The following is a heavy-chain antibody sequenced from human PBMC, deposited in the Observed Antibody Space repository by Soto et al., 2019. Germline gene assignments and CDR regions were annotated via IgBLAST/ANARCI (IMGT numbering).Heavy chain of an antibody. CDR3: ARAPGNYLGGGVFDF. D-gene: IGHD1-26*01. V-gene: IGHV2-70*11. CDR2: IDWDDDK. CDR1: GFSLSTSGMC. J-gene: IGHJ4*02. Sequence: GSGPTLVNPAQTLTLTCTFSGFSLSTSGMCMSWIRQPPGKALEWLARIDWDDDKYYSTSLKTRLTISKDTSKNQVVLTMTNMDPVDTATYYCARAPGNYLGGGVFDFWGQGALVTVSS.